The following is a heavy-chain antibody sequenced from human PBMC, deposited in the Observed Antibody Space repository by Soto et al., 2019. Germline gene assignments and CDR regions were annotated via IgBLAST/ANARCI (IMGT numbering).Heavy chain of an antibody. V-gene: IGHV4-38-2*01. D-gene: IGHD6-6*01. Sequence: PSETLSLTCAVSVYSINSGSSWVSIRQPPGKGLEWIGSIYHSGSTYYNPSLKSRVTISVDTSKNQFSLKLSSVTAADTAVYYCAIPYSSSSWRSLRWFDPWGQGTLVTVSS. CDR3: AIPYSSSSWRSLRWFDP. CDR2: IYHSGST. CDR1: VYSINSGSS. J-gene: IGHJ5*02.